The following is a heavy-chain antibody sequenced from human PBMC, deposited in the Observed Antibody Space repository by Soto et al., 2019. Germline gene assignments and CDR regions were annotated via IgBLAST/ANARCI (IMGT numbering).Heavy chain of an antibody. D-gene: IGHD3-3*01. CDR3: ARDTIFGVVNPNYYYYGMDV. J-gene: IGHJ6*02. CDR2: ISAYNGNT. CDR1: GYTFTSYG. V-gene: IGHV1-18*04. Sequence: ASVKVSCKASGYTFTSYGISWVRQAPGQGLEWMGWISAYNGNTNYAQKLQGRVTMTTDTSTSTAYMELRSLRSDDTAVYYCARDTIFGVVNPNYYYYGMDVCGQGATVTV.